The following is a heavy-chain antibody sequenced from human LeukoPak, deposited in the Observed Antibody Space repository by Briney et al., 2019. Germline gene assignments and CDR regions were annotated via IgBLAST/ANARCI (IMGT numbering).Heavy chain of an antibody. Sequence: RGESLKISCKGSGYSFTSYWISWVRQMPGKGLEWMGRIDPSDSYTNYSPSFQGHVTISADKSISTAYLQWSSLKASDTAMYYCASPVVPGRDGYYYGMDVWGQGTTVTVSS. CDR2: IDPSDSYT. CDR3: ASPVVPGRDGYYYGMDV. J-gene: IGHJ6*02. CDR1: GYSFTSYW. V-gene: IGHV5-10-1*01. D-gene: IGHD6-6*01.